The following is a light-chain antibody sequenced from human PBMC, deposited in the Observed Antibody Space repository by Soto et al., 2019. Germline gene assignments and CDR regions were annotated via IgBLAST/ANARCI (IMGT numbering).Light chain of an antibody. Sequence: QSALTQPASVSGSPGQSITNSCTGTSRDVGGYNYVSWYQQHPGKAPKLMIYDVSNRPSGVSNRFSGSKSGNTASLTISGLQAEDEADYYCSSNTSSSTLVFGGVTKVTVL. J-gene: IGLJ2*01. CDR3: SSNTSSSTLV. CDR2: DVS. CDR1: SRDVGGYNY. V-gene: IGLV2-14*01.